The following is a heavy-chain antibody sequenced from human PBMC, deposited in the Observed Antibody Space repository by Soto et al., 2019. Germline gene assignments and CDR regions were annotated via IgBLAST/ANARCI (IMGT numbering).Heavy chain of an antibody. J-gene: IGHJ4*02. Sequence: GGSLRLSCAASGFTFSDYGLSWVRQAPGKGLEWVSSISGSRGSTTYYAGSVKGRFTISRDNSKNTLYLQMNSLRVEDTAVYYCAQDRGCSGSTCYQAYWGPGTLVTVSS. CDR2: ISGSRGSTT. CDR3: AQDRGCSGSTCYQAY. V-gene: IGHV3-23*01. D-gene: IGHD2-2*01. CDR1: GFTFSDYG.